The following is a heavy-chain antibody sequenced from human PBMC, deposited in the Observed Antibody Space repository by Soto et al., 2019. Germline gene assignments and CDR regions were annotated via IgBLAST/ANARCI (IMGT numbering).Heavy chain of an antibody. CDR1: GGSISSYY. D-gene: IGHD6-19*01. CDR3: ASNAHSSGWYSGGFDY. V-gene: IGHV4-59*01. Sequence: QVQLQESGPGLVKPSETLSLTCTVSGGSISSYYWSWIRQPPGKGLEWIGYIYYSGSTNYNPSLKSRVTISVDTSKNQFSLKLSSVTAADTAVYYCASNAHSSGWYSGGFDYWGQGTLVTVSS. CDR2: IYYSGST. J-gene: IGHJ4*02.